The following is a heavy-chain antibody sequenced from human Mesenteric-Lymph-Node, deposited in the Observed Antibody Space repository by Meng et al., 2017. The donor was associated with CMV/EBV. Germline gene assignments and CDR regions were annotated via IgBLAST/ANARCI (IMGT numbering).Heavy chain of an antibody. CDR2: ISWHSRST. CDR1: GFTFDDYG. D-gene: IGHD3-3*01. Sequence: GGSLRLSCAASGFTFDDYGLNWVRQAPGKGLEWVCGISWHSRSTGYADSVKGRFTISRDNTKNSLYLQMNRLRAEGTALYHCARGHDLKSQLPRAGGDAFDLWGQGTMVTVSS. J-gene: IGHJ3*01. V-gene: IGHV3-20*01. CDR3: ARGHDLKSQLPRAGGDAFDL.